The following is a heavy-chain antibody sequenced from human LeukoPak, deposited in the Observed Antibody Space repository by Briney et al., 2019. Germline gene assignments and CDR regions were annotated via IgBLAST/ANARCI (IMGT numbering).Heavy chain of an antibody. Sequence: ASAKVSCTVSGYALTELSMHWVRQAPGKGVEWRGGFDTEDGETIYAQKFQGRVTMPEDTSTDTAYMELSSLRSEDTAVYYCATEVGCSSTSCYMGDYWGQGTLVTVSS. CDR1: GYALTELS. CDR2: FDTEDGET. V-gene: IGHV1-24*01. J-gene: IGHJ4*02. CDR3: ATEVGCSSTSCYMGDY. D-gene: IGHD2-2*01.